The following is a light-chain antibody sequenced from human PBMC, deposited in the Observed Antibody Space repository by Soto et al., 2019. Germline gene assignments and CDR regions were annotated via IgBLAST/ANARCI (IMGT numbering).Light chain of an antibody. CDR3: QQYGSPHRT. Sequence: EIVLTQSPGTLSLSPGERATLSCRASQSVRSDYLAWYQQKPGQAPRLHLYGASTRATGIPDRFTGSGSGTDFTLTISRLEPEDFAVYYCQQYGSPHRTFGQGTKVEIK. J-gene: IGKJ1*01. V-gene: IGKV3-20*01. CDR2: GAS. CDR1: QSVRSDY.